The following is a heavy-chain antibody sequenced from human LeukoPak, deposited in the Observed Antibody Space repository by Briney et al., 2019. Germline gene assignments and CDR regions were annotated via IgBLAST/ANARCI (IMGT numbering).Heavy chain of an antibody. CDR2: ISSSGSTI. V-gene: IGHV3-48*03. Sequence: PGGSLRLSCAASGFTFSSYEMNWVRQAPGGGLEWVSYISSSGSTIYYADSVKGRFTISRDNAKNSLYLQMNSLRAEDTAVYYCARWYYDILTGYYWFDPWGQGTLVTVSS. J-gene: IGHJ5*02. CDR3: ARWYYDILTGYYWFDP. CDR1: GFTFSSYE. D-gene: IGHD3-9*01.